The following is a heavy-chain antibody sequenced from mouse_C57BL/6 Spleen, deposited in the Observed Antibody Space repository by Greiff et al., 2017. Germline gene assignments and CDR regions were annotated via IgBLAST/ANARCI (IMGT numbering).Heavy chain of an antibody. D-gene: IGHD2-3*01. V-gene: IGHV1-26*01. J-gene: IGHJ4*01. CDR3: ASTYDGYYRAMDY. Sequence: EVQLQQSGPELVKPGASVKISCKASGYTFTDYYMNWVKQSHGKSLEWIGDINPNNGGTSYNQKFKGKATLTVDKSSSTAYMELRSLTSEDSAVYYCASTYDGYYRAMDYWGQGTSVTVSS. CDR1: GYTFTDYY. CDR2: INPNNGGT.